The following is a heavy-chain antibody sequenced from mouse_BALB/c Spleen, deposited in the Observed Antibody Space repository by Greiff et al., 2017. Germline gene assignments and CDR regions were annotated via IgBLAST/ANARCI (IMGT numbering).Heavy chain of an antibody. CDR2: INPNNGGT. V-gene: IGHV1-18*01. D-gene: IGHD2-1*01. Sequence: EVQLQQSGPELVKPGASVKIPCKASGYTFTDYNMDWVKQSHGKSLEWIGDINPNNGGTIYNQKFKGKATLTVDKSSSTAYMELRSLTSEDTAVYYCARKVDGNYVDYAMDYWGQGTSGTVSS. CDR3: ARKVDGNYVDYAMDY. CDR1: GYTFTDYN. J-gene: IGHJ4*01.